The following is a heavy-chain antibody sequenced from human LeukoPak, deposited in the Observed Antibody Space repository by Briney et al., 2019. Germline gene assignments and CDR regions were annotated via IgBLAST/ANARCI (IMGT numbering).Heavy chain of an antibody. J-gene: IGHJ4*02. V-gene: IGHV3-23*01. CDR3: AKRTSGSSWYSSDS. Sequence: GGSLRLSCTASGFTFSTYAMSWVRQAPGKGLEWVSSIRGSGGDTYYADSVKGRFTFSRDNSKNTLYLQMNSLRAEDTAVYYCAKRTSGSSWYSSDSWGQGTLVTVSS. CDR2: IRGSGGDT. CDR1: GFTFSTYA. D-gene: IGHD6-13*01.